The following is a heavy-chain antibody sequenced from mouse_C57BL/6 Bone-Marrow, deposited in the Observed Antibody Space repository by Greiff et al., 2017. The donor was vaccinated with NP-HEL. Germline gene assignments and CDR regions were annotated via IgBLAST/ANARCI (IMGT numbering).Heavy chain of an antibody. J-gene: IGHJ3*01. Sequence: EVMLVESGGGLVKPGGSLKLSCAASGFTFSDYGMHWVRQAPEKGLEWVAYISSGSSTIYYADTVKGRFTLTRDNATNTLFLQMTSLRAEDTAMYYCARPKENYYGSSYVGCAYGGQGTLVTVSA. V-gene: IGHV5-17*01. D-gene: IGHD1-1*01. CDR2: ISSGSSTI. CDR1: GFTFSDYG. CDR3: ARPKENYYGSSYVGCAY.